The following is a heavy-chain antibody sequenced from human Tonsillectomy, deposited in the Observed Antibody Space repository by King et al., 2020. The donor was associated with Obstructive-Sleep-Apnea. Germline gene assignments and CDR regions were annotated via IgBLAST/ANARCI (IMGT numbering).Heavy chain of an antibody. CDR1: GFTFSSYA. J-gene: IGHJ4*02. Sequence: VQLVESGGGLVQPGGSLRLSCAASGFTFSSYAMSWVRQAPGKGLEWVSAICGSGGSTDYADSVKGRFTISRDNSKNTLYLQMNSLIAEDTAVYYCAKDLHGDYYFDYWGQGTLVTVSS. V-gene: IGHV3-23*04. CDR2: ICGSGGST. CDR3: AKDLHGDYYFDY. D-gene: IGHD4-17*01.